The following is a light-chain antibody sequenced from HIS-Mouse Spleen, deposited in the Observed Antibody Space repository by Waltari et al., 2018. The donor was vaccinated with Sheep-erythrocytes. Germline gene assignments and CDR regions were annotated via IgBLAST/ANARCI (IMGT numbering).Light chain of an antibody. CDR1: SSNIGSNT. CDR2: SNK. Sequence: QSVLTQPPSASGTPGQRVTISCSGSSSNIGSNTVNWYQQLPGTAPKLLIYSNKPRPSGVPDRLSGSKSGTSASLAISGLQSEDEADYYCAAWDDSLNGVVFGGGTKLTVL. CDR3: AAWDDSLNGVV. V-gene: IGLV1-44*01. J-gene: IGLJ2*01.